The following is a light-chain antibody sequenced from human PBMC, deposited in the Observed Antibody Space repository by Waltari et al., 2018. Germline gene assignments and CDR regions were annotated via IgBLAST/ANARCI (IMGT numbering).Light chain of an antibody. Sequence: DIQMTQSPPSLSASVGDSVTFTCRASQTISDYLNWYQQKPGKAPKLLIYGASILQSGVPSRFSGSAAGTDFTLTITSLQREDSATYYCQQIYSAPLTFGGGTKVEIK. CDR3: QQIYSAPLT. J-gene: IGKJ4*01. CDR2: GAS. V-gene: IGKV1-39*01. CDR1: QTISDY.